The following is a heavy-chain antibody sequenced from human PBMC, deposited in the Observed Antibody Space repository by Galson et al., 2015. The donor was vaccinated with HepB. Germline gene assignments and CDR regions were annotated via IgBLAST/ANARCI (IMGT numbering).Heavy chain of an antibody. CDR3: AKGGYYYHSVDY. D-gene: IGHD3-10*01. J-gene: IGHJ4*02. CDR1: GFTFHDYA. CDR2: ISWNSGDI. V-gene: IGHV3-9*01. Sequence: SLRLSCAASGFTFHDYAMHWVRQAPGKGLEWVSGISWNSGDIGYADSVKGRFTISRDSAKNSLYLQMNSLRAEDTALYYCAKGGYYYHSVDYWGQGTLVTVSS.